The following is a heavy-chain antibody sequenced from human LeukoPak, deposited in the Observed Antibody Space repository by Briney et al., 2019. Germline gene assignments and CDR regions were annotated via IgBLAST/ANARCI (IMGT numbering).Heavy chain of an antibody. CDR1: GGSISSGGYY. CDR2: ICYSGST. V-gene: IGHV4-31*03. Sequence: PSETLSLTCIVSGGSISSGGYYWSWIRQRPGKGLEWIGYICYSGSTYYNPSLKSRVTISVDTSKNQFSLKLSSVTAADTAVYYCARDLYGSGIWGQGTLVTVSS. D-gene: IGHD3-10*01. CDR3: ARDLYGSGI. J-gene: IGHJ4*02.